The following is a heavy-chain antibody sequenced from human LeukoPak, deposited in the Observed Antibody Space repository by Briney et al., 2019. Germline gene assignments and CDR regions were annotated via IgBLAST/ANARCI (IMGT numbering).Heavy chain of an antibody. V-gene: IGHV3-73*01. J-gene: IGHJ4*02. D-gene: IGHD6-19*01. CDR3: TRQDPSSGWYGPHYFDY. Sequence: HPGGSLRLSCAASGFTFSDYYMSWIRQASGKGLEWVGRIRSKANSYATAYAASVKGRFTISRDDSKNTAYLQMNSLKTEDTAVYYCTRQDPSSGWYGPHYFDYWGQGTLVTVSS. CDR2: IRSKANSYAT. CDR1: GFTFSDYY.